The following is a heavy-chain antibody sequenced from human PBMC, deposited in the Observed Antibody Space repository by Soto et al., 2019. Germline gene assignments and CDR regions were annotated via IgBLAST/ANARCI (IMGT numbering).Heavy chain of an antibody. CDR3: AREGRGKKAGYNGLVSLGY. V-gene: IGHV1-69*06. CDR1: GSRFSNYV. J-gene: IGHJ4*02. Sequence: QVQLVQSGAEVKTPGSSLKVSCKVSGSRFSNYVISWVRQAPGHGLEWLGRIIPIFNSTKYAQNFQGSVTITADKATCTASLELSSLRSDDTAVYYCAREGRGKKAGYNGLVSLGYWGQGTLVTVSS. D-gene: IGHD2-2*02. CDR2: IIPIFNST.